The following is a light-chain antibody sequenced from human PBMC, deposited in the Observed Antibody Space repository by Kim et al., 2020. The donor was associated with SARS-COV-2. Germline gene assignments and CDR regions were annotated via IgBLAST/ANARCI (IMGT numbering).Light chain of an antibody. V-gene: IGKV1-9*01. J-gene: IGKJ1*01. CDR1: PGIDNH. CDR3: QQLNTYPWT. Sequence: GDRVAVTCRTSPGIDNHLAWYQQKPGKAPKLLIFAASTLQSGVPSRFSGSGSGTEFTLTVSSLQPEDFAIYYCQQLNTYPWTFGQGTKV. CDR2: AAS.